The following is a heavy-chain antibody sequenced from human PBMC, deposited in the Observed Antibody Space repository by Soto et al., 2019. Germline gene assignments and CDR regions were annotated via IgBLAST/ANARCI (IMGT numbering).Heavy chain of an antibody. CDR3: ARDGSTSWYSYDYHGMDV. CDR2: INLHGSEK. J-gene: IGHJ6*02. CDR1: GFTFRTYW. V-gene: IGHV3-7*05. D-gene: IGHD5-18*01. Sequence: EVQLVESGGGLVQPGGSLRLSCAASGFTFRTYWLSWVRQVPGKGLEWVANINLHGSEKNYGDSVKARFTIPRDNAGNSLYLQMSSLRAEDTALYYCARDGSTSWYSYDYHGMDVWGQGTTVTVSS.